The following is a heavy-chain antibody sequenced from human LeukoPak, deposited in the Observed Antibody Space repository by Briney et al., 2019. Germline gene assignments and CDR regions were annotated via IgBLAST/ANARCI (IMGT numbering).Heavy chain of an antibody. D-gene: IGHD4-17*01. CDR3: AREIRSRVNYYYYYGMDV. CDR2: IYYSGST. CDR1: GGSISSSYYY. Sequence: PSETLSLTCIVSGGSISSSYYYWGWIRQPPGKGLEWIGNIYYSGSTYYNPSLKSRVNILVDTSKNQFSLKLTSVTAADTAVYYCAREIRSRVNYYYYYGMDVWGQGTTVTVSS. J-gene: IGHJ6*02. V-gene: IGHV4-39*02.